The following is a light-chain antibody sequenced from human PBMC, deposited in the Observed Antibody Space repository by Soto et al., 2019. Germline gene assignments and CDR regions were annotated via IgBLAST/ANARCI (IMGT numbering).Light chain of an antibody. J-gene: IGKJ4*01. CDR1: QSISSY. CDR3: QQSYSTPLT. Sequence: DIQMTQSPSSLSASVGDRVTITCRASQSISSYLNWYQQKPGKAPKLLIYAASSLQSGVPSRFSGIGSGRDFTLNISSLQPEDFATYYCQQSYSTPLTFGGGTKVEIK. V-gene: IGKV1-39*01. CDR2: AAS.